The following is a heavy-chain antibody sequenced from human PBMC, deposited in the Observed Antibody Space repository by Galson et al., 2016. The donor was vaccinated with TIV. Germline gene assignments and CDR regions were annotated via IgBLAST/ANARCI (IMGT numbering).Heavy chain of an antibody. J-gene: IGHJ4*02. CDR3: ARLLKWELHPFDY. CDR2: IYYNDNT. V-gene: IGHV4-39*01. Sequence: ETLSLTCTVSGGSVSSSRYYWGWIRQPPGKGLEWIGSIYYNDNTYYNPSLKSRVTISVDTSKNQFSLNLSSVTAADTAICYCARLLKWELHPFDYWGQGTLVTVSS. D-gene: IGHD1-26*01. CDR1: GGSVSSSRYY.